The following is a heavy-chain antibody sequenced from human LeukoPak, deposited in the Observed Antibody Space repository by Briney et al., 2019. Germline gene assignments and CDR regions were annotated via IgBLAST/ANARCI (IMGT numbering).Heavy chain of an antibody. J-gene: IGHJ4*02. CDR2: INPRSGGT. V-gene: IGHV1-2*02. D-gene: IGHD2-2*01. Sequence: RASVKVSCKASGYTFTANYMHWVRQAPGQGLEWMGWINPRSGGTNYGEKSRGRVTMTRDTSITTAYMELSSLRFDDTAVYYCARGSGTSWFDYWGQGTLVTVSS. CDR1: GYTFTANY. CDR3: ARGSGTSWFDY.